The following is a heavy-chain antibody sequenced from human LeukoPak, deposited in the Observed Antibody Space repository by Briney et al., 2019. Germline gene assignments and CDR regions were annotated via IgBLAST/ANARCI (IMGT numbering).Heavy chain of an antibody. V-gene: IGHV1-2*02. D-gene: IGHD3-22*01. CDR2: INPSSGGT. Sequence: GSVKVSCKTSGYTFTGYYMHWVRQAPGQGLEWMGWINPSSGGTNYAQKFQDRVTMTGDTSISTAYMELSRLTSDDTAVYYCARAPMIVVVFPPRLDYWGQGTPVTVSS. J-gene: IGHJ4*02. CDR3: ARAPMIVVVFPPRLDY. CDR1: GYTFTGYY.